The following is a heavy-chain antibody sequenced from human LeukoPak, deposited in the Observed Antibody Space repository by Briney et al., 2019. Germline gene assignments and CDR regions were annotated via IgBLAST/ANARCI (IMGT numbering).Heavy chain of an antibody. D-gene: IGHD4/OR15-4a*01. J-gene: IGHJ4*02. V-gene: IGHV3-53*01. CDR3: ARRAGAYSHPYDY. Sequence: VGSLRHSCTVSGFTDSSNSMSWVRQAPGRGLEWVSFIYSAGNTHYSDSVKGRFTISIDNSKNTLYLQMNRLRAEDTAVYYCARRAGAYSHPYDYWGQGTLVTVSS. CDR1: GFTDSSNS. CDR2: IYSAGNT.